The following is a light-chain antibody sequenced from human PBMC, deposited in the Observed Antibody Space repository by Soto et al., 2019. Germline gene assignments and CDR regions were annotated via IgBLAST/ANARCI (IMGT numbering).Light chain of an antibody. CDR1: QSVSSSY. J-gene: IGKJ3*01. Sequence: PGERATLSCRASQSVSSSYLAWFQQRPGQAPRLLIYGASSRATGIPDRFSGSGSGPDFTLSISRLEPEDFAVYYCQYSSSPVTFGPGTKVDVK. V-gene: IGKV3-20*01. CDR3: QYSSSPVT. CDR2: GAS.